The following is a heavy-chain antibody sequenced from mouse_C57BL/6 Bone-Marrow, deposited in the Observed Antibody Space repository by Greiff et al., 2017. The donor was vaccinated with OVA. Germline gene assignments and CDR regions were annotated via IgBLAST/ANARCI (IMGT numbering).Heavy chain of an antibody. CDR3: ARSGYDYDVNFDY. V-gene: IGHV1-82*01. CDR2: IYPGDGDT. Sequence: QVQLKQSGPELVKPGASVKISCKASGYAFSSSWMNWVKQRPGKGLEWIGRIYPGDGDTNYNGKFKGKATLTADKSSSTAYMQLSSLTSEDSAVYFCARSGYDYDVNFDYWGQGTTLTVSS. CDR1: GYAFSSSW. J-gene: IGHJ2*01. D-gene: IGHD2-4*01.